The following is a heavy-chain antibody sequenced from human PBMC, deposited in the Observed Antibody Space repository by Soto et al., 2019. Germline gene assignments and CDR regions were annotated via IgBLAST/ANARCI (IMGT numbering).Heavy chain of an antibody. CDR2: ISGSGGST. CDR1: GFTFSSYA. D-gene: IGHD6-6*01. V-gene: IGHV3-23*01. J-gene: IGHJ6*03. CDR3: AKVRSSSSGYYYYYMDV. Sequence: GGSLRLSCAASGFTFSSYAMSWVRQAPGKGLEWVSAISGSGGSTYYADSVKGRFTISRDNSKNTLYLQMNSLRAEDTAVYYCAKVRSSSSGYYYYYMDVWGKGTTVTVSS.